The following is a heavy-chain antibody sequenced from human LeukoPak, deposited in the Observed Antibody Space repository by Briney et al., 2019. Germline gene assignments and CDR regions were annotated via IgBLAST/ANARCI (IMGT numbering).Heavy chain of an antibody. CDR1: GGSISSGGYY. CDR3: ARELALDIVVVPAAPVGAFDI. D-gene: IGHD2-2*01. V-gene: IGHV4-31*03. CDR2: IYYSGST. J-gene: IGHJ3*02. Sequence: SQTLSLTCTVSGGSISSGGYYWSWIRQHPGKGLEWIGYIYYSGSTYYNPSLKSRVTISVDTSKNQFSLKLSSVTAADTAVYYCARELALDIVVVPAAPVGAFDIWVQGTIVTVSS.